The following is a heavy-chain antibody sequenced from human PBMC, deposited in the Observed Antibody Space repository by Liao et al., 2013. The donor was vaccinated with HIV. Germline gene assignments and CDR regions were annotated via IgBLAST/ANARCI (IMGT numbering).Heavy chain of an antibody. J-gene: IGHJ4*02. CDR2: IYYGGST. CDR1: GGSISSSSYY. Sequence: QLQLQESGPGLVKPSETLSLTCTVSGGSISSSSYYWGWIRQPPGKGLEWIGSIYYGGSTYYNSSLKSRVTISGDTSKKQFSLKLSSVTAADTALYYCARGTRAYSDFWSGRYFDFWGQGTLVTVSS. CDR3: ARGTRAYSDFWSGRYFDF. V-gene: IGHV4-39*07. D-gene: IGHD3-3*01.